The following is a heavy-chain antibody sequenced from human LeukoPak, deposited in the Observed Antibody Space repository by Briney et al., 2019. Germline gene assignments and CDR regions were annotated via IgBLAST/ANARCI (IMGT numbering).Heavy chain of an antibody. CDR2: IYPGDSDT. CDR1: GYSFTSYW. Sequence: GESLKISCKGSGYSFTSYWIGWVRQMPGKGLEWMGIIYPGDSDTRYSPSFQGQVTISADKSISTAYLQWSSLKASDTAMYYCARHGRPSDYDHDAFDIWGQGTMVTVSS. CDR3: ARHGRPSDYDHDAFDI. V-gene: IGHV5-51*01. D-gene: IGHD5-12*01. J-gene: IGHJ3*02.